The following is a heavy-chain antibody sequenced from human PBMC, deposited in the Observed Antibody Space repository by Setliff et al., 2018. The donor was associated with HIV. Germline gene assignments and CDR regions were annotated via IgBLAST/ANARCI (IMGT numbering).Heavy chain of an antibody. CDR1: GGSISSGSYY. J-gene: IGHJ6*02. CDR3: ARSMKGTYHYGMDV. CDR2: IYTSGST. D-gene: IGHD3-10*01. V-gene: IGHV4-61*02. Sequence: SETLSLTCTVSGGSISSGSYYWSWIRQPAGKGLEWIGRIYTSGSTNYNPSLKSRVTISIDMSKNHFSVKLTSVTAAETAVYYCARSMKGTYHYGMDVWGQGTTVTVSS.